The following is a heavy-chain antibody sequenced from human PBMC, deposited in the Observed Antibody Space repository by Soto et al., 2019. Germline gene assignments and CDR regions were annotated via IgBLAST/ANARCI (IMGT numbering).Heavy chain of an antibody. Sequence: GGSLRLSCAASGFTFSSYGMHWVRQAPGKGLEWVAVTWYDGSNKYYADSVKGRFTISRDNSKNTLYLQMNSLRAEDTAVYYCARAPPPPEPLDYWGQGTLVTVSS. CDR1: GFTFSSYG. CDR2: TWYDGSNK. V-gene: IGHV3-33*01. J-gene: IGHJ4*02. D-gene: IGHD1-1*01. CDR3: ARAPPPPEPLDY.